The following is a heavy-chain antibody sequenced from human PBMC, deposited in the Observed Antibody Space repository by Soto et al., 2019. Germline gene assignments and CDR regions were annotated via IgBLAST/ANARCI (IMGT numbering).Heavy chain of an antibody. CDR2: ISSSSSYI. Sequence: PGGSLRLSCAASGFTFSSYSMNRVRQAPGKGLEWVSSISSSSSYIYYADSVKGRLTISRDNAKNSLYLQMNSLRAEDTAVYYCARNPGGIVGANDAFDIWGQGTMVTVS. V-gene: IGHV3-21*01. D-gene: IGHD1-26*01. J-gene: IGHJ3*02. CDR1: GFTFSSYS. CDR3: ARNPGGIVGANDAFDI.